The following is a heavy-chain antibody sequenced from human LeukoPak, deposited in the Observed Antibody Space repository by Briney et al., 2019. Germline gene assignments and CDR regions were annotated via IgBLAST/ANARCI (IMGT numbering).Heavy chain of an antibody. D-gene: IGHD5-12*01. Sequence: GGSLRLSCAPSGFTFSSFTMNWVRQAPGKGLEWVSTISDGSRDTHYAGSVKGRFSISRDDSQNIVYLQMDSLRAEDTALYYCTTRLRNHFDYWGQGTQVTVSS. CDR1: GFTFSSFT. J-gene: IGHJ4*02. CDR3: TTRLRNHFDY. V-gene: IGHV3-23*01. CDR2: ISDGSRDT.